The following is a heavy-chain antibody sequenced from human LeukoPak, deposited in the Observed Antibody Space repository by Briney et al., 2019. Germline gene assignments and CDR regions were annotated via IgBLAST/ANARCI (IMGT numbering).Heavy chain of an antibody. CDR3: ARTYIDYLPL. Sequence: PSQTLSLTCPVPGGSITRDAYSWSWIRQPPGKGLEWIGYIYYSGNTYYNPALKSRVTISVDTSKNQFSLKLSSVTAADTAVYYCARTYIDYLPLWGQGTLVTVSS. CDR1: GGSITRDAYS. CDR2: IYYSGNT. J-gene: IGHJ4*02. D-gene: IGHD4-11*01. V-gene: IGHV4-30-4*01.